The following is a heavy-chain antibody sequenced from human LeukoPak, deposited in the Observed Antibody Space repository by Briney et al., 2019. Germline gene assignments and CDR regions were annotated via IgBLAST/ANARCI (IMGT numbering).Heavy chain of an antibody. CDR3: AKRYCDGGICCFDN. Sequence: GGSLRLSCVASGLTFYIHAMSWVRQAPGKGLEWVSGLSGSTTYYADSVKGRFTISRDNSNNTLYLQMNSLRVEDTAVYYCAKRYCDGGICCFDNWGQGTLVTVSS. J-gene: IGHJ5*02. CDR2: LSGSTT. D-gene: IGHD2-21*01. CDR1: GLTFYIHA. V-gene: IGHV3-23*01.